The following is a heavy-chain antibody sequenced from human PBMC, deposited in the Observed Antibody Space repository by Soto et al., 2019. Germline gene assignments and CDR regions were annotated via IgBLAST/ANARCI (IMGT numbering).Heavy chain of an antibody. V-gene: IGHV3-30*03. CDR3: SMGRLGYCRSTSCSPCDY. CDR2: ISYDGSNK. CDR1: GFTFSSYG. J-gene: IGHJ4*02. D-gene: IGHD2-2*01. Sequence: GGSLRLSCAASGFTFSSYGMHWVRQAPGKGLEWVAVISYDGSNKYYADSVKGRFTISRDNSKNTLYLQMNSLRAEDTAVYYCSMGRLGYCRSTSCSPCDYWGQGTRVTVSS.